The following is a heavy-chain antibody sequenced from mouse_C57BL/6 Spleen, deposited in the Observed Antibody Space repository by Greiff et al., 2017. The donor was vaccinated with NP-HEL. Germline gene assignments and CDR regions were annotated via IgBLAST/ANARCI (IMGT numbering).Heavy chain of an antibody. D-gene: IGHD1-1*01. CDR2: IDPSDSYT. Sequence: QVQLQQSGAELVMPGASVKLSCKASGYTFTSYWMHWVKQRPGQGLEWIGEIDPSDSYTNYNQKFKGKSTLTVDKSSSTAYMQLSSLTSEDSAVYYCARGGYGSSYSWFAYWGQRTLVTVSA. CDR1: GYTFTSYW. V-gene: IGHV1-69*01. CDR3: ARGGYGSSYSWFAY. J-gene: IGHJ3*01.